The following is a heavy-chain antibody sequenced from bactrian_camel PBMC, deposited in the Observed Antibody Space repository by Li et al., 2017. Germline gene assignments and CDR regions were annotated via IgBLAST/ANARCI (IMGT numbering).Heavy chain of an antibody. V-gene: IGHV3S55*01. CDR2: MRTGGET. CDR1: YTYNRHC. Sequence: HVQLVESGGGSVQAGGSLRLSCGYTYNRHCMGWFRQAPGKEREGVAAMRTGGETYYADAVKGRFTISQDNTKNTLALQMNSLKPEDTAMYYCAAGCPIWTGLLSGDWGQGTQVTVS. J-gene: IGHJ4*01. D-gene: IGHD2*01. CDR3: AAGCPIWTGLLSGD.